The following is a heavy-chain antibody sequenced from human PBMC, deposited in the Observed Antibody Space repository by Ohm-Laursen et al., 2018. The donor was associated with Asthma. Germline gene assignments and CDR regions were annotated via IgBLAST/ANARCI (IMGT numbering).Heavy chain of an antibody. V-gene: IGHV4-31*03. J-gene: IGHJ4*02. CDR3: ARDGRLRGSFDY. Sequence: TLSLTCTVSGGSISGGHYYWTWIRQRPGKGLEWIGNIHYSGSNIYNPSLESRLSISVDTSKNQFSLNLSSVTAADTALYYCARDGRLRGSFDYWGQGTLVTVSS. CDR1: GGSISGGHYY. CDR2: IHYSGSN. D-gene: IGHD3-10*01.